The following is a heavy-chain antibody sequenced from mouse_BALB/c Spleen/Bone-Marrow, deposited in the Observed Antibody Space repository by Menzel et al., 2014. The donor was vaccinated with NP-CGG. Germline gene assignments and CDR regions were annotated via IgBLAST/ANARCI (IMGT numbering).Heavy chain of an antibody. CDR2: INPDSSTI. J-gene: IGHJ3*01. CDR3: SRLGYYGGFAY. V-gene: IGHV4-1*02. Sequence: EVKLVESGGGLVHPGGSLKLSCAASGFDFSRYWMGWVRQTPGKGLEWIGEINPDSSTINYTPSLKDKFIISRDNAKNTLYLQMSKVRSEDTALYYCSRLGYYGGFAYWGQGTLVTVSA. D-gene: IGHD2-3*01. CDR1: GFDFSRYW.